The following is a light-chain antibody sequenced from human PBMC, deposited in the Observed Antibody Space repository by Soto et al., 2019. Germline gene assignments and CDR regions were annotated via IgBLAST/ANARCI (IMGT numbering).Light chain of an antibody. Sequence: QSVLTQPPSASGTPGQRVTISCSGSSSNIGRNTVNWYQQLPGTAPKLLIFDNYQRPSGVPDRFSGSKSGTSASLAISGLQSEDEADYYCATWDDSLNGRAVFGGGTQLTVL. J-gene: IGLJ3*02. CDR2: DNY. CDR3: ATWDDSLNGRAV. V-gene: IGLV1-44*01. CDR1: SSNIGRNT.